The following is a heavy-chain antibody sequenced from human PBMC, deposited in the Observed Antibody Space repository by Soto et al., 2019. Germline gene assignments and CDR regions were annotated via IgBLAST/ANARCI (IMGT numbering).Heavy chain of an antibody. V-gene: IGHV4-34*01. D-gene: IGHD2-8*01. CDR3: ARGPRCTNGVCYYYYYYGMDV. J-gene: IGHJ6*02. CDR1: GGSFSGYY. CDR2: INHSGST. Sequence: QVQLQQWGAGLLKPSETLSLTCAVYGGSFSGYYWSWIRQPPGKGLEWIGEINHSGSTNYNPYLKSRVTISVDTSKTQFSLKLSCVTAADTAVYYCARGPRCTNGVCYYYYYYGMDVWGQGTTVTVSS.